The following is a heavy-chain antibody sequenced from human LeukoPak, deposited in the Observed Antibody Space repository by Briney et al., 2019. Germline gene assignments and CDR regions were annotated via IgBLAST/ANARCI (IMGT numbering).Heavy chain of an antibody. J-gene: IGHJ4*02. CDR2: SNPSGTST. CDR3: ARGEGEGYFDY. CDR1: GYTFTSYY. V-gene: IGHV1-46*01. Sequence: ASGKSSCQASGYTFTSYYMLWVRQAPGHGLKWMGISNPSGTSTRYAQKFQGRVTMTRDMSTSTVYMDLSSLRSDNTAVYYCARGEGEGYFDYWGQGTLVSVSS.